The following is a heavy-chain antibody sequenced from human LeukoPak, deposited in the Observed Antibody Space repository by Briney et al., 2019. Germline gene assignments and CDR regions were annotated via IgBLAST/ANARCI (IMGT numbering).Heavy chain of an antibody. CDR3: ARGRVYSSGWYYFDY. D-gene: IGHD6-19*01. Sequence: PGGSLRLSCAASGFTFSSYSMNWVRQAPGKGLEWVSSISSSSSYIYYADSVKGRFTISRDNAKNSLYLQMNSLRAEDTAVYYCARGRVYSSGWYYFDYWGQGTLVTVSS. V-gene: IGHV3-21*01. CDR2: ISSSSSYI. J-gene: IGHJ4*02. CDR1: GFTFSSYS.